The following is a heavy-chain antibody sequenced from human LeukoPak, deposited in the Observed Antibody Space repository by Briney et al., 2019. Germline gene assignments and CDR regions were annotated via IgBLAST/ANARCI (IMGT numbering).Heavy chain of an antibody. J-gene: IGHJ4*02. CDR2: IYYSGST. V-gene: IGHV4-39*01. D-gene: IGHD5-12*01. CDR1: GGSISSSSYY. CDR3: ARPASGGYDFYFDY. Sequence: SETLSLTCTVSGGSISSSSYYWGWIRQPPGKGLEWIGSIYYSGSTYYNPSLKSRVTISVDTSKNQFSLKLSSVTAADTAVYYCARPASGGYDFYFDYWGQGTLVSVSS.